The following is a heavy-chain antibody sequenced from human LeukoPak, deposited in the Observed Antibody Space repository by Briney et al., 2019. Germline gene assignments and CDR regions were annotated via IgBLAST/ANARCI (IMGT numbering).Heavy chain of an antibody. V-gene: IGHV4-61*01. CDR1: GGSVSDNNFF. Sequence: SETLSLTCTVAGGSVSDNNFFWKWIRQPPGKGLEWIGYIYNSGSTNYNPALNSRVTISVDTSNNQFSLKLSSVIAADTAVYYCAGLEAHRPLDYWGQGTLVIVSS. CDR2: IYNSGST. CDR3: AGLEAHRPLDY. J-gene: IGHJ4*02.